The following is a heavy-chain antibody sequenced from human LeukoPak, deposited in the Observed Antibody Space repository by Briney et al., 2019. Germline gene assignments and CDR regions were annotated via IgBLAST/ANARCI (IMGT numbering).Heavy chain of an antibody. V-gene: IGHV1-8*01. Sequence: GASVKVSCKASGYTFTSYDINWVRQATGQGLEWMGWMNPNSGNTGYAQKFQGRDTTTRDTSISTAYMELSRLRSDDTAVYYCARVPHCSGGSCHDYWGQGTLVTVSS. J-gene: IGHJ4*02. CDR2: MNPNSGNT. D-gene: IGHD2-15*01. CDR1: GYTFTSYD. CDR3: ARVPHCSGGSCHDY.